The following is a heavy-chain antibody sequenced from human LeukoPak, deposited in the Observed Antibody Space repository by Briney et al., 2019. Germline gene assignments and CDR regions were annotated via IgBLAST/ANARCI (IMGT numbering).Heavy chain of an antibody. Sequence: KTGGSLRLSCAASGFTFSDYYMSWIRQAPGKGVEWVSYISSSGSTIYYADSVKGRFTISRDNAKNSLYLQMNSLRAEDTAVYYCARDRRHLRGYFDLWGRGTLVTVSS. CDR3: ARDRRHLRGYFDL. V-gene: IGHV3-11*01. CDR2: ISSSGSTI. J-gene: IGHJ2*01. CDR1: GFTFSDYY.